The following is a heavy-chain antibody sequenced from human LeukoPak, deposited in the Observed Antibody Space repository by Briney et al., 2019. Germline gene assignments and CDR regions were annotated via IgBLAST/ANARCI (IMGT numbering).Heavy chain of an antibody. CDR2: IIPLLGTT. V-gene: IGHV1-69*05. D-gene: IGHD5-24*01. CDR3: ARAGYSSPTFDY. J-gene: IGHJ4*02. CDR1: GGTFSNYA. Sequence: SVKVSCKASGGTFSNYAVSWVRQAPGQGLEWMGGIIPLLGTTNYAQKFQGRVTVSTDESASTAYMELDSLRSEDTSVYYCARAGYSSPTFDYWGQGTLVIVSS.